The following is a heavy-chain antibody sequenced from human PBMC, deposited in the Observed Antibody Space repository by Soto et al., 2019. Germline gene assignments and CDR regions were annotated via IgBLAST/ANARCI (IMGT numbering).Heavy chain of an antibody. CDR1: GGPISNNY. CDR2: IFYTGNT. D-gene: IGHD3-3*01. CDR3: GRARGTITV. V-gene: IGHV4-59*01. Sequence: QVQLEESGPGLLKPSETLSLTCTVSGGPISNNYWSWIRQTPGKGLEWVGYIFYTGNTNYNPSLKSRLTRSLDTAKNQFSLQLRSVTAADTAVYFCGRARGTITVWGQRTLVAVSS. J-gene: IGHJ4*02.